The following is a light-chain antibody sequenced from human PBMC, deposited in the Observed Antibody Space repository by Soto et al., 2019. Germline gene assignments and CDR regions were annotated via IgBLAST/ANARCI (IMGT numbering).Light chain of an antibody. CDR2: LKSDGSH. CDR1: RGHSTYT. Sequence: QPVLTQSPSASASLGASVKPTCTLSRGHSTYTIAWHQQQPDKGPRYLMKLKSDGSHSKGDGIPDRFSGSSSGAERYLTISSLQSEDEADYYCQTWGTGIRVFGGGTKLTVL. CDR3: QTWGTGIRV. J-gene: IGLJ3*02. V-gene: IGLV4-69*01.